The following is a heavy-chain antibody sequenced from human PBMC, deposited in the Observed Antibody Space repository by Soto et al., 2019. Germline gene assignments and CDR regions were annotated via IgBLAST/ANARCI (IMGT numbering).Heavy chain of an antibody. CDR3: ARDRAYYDGDCYDAFDI. CDR2: ISSSSSYI. V-gene: IGHV3-21*01. Sequence: GGSLRLSCAASGFTFSSYSMNWVRQAPGKGLEWVSSISSSSSYIYYADSVKGRFTISRDNAKNSLYLQMNSLRDEDTAVYYCARDRAYYDGDCYDAFDIWGQGTMVTVSS. CDR1: GFTFSSYS. J-gene: IGHJ3*02. D-gene: IGHD2-21*02.